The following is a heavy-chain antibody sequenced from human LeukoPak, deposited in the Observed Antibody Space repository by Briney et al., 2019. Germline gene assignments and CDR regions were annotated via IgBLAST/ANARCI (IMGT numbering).Heavy chain of an antibody. Sequence: SETLSLTCAVSGGSISSSSYYWGWIRQPPGKGLEWIGSLYYSGSTYYNPSLKSRVTISVDTSKNQFSLKLSSVTAADTAVYYCARVGYFDWLLYGSFDYWGQGTLVTVSS. CDR3: ARVGYFDWLLYGSFDY. J-gene: IGHJ4*02. V-gene: IGHV4-39*07. D-gene: IGHD3-9*01. CDR2: LYYSGST. CDR1: GGSISSSSYY.